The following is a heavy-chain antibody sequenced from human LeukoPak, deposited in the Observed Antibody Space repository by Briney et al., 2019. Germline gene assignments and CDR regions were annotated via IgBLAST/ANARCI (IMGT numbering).Heavy chain of an antibody. CDR2: ISAYNGNT. Sequence: ASVKVSCKASGYTFTSYGISWVRQAPGQGLEWMGWISAYNGNTNYAQKLQGRVTMTTDTSTSTAYMELRSLRSDDTAVYYCARGGIHYYDFWSGYLTHYYYYYMDVWGKGTTVTVSS. CDR3: ARGGIHYYDFWSGYLTHYYYYYMDV. D-gene: IGHD3-3*01. CDR1: GYTFTSYG. J-gene: IGHJ6*03. V-gene: IGHV1-18*01.